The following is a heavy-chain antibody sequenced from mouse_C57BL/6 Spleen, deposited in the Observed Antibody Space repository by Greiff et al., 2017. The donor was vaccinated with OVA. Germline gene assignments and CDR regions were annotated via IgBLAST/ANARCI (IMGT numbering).Heavy chain of an antibody. Sequence: VQLQQSGPELVKPGASVKISCKASGYTFTDYYMNWVKQSHGKSLEWIGDINPNNGGTSYNQKFKGKATLTVDKSSSTAYMELRSLTSEDSAVYYCASYYYGRGDAMDYWGQGTSVTVSS. J-gene: IGHJ4*01. D-gene: IGHD1-1*01. V-gene: IGHV1-26*01. CDR3: ASYYYGRGDAMDY. CDR2: INPNNGGT. CDR1: GYTFTDYY.